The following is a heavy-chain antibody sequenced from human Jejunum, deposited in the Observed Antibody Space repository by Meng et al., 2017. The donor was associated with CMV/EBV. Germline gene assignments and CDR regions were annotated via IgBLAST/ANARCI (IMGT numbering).Heavy chain of an antibody. V-gene: IGHV1-18*04. D-gene: IGHD1-26*01. J-gene: IGHJ4*02. CDR2: ISAYNGNT. Sequence: QAQLVLAGGEVKKPGASVKVSCTASGYTVTNYSISWVRQAPGQGLEWMGWISAYNGNTTYAQTLQGRLTMTTDTSTSTAYMELRSLRSDDTAVYYCARVEVGITSGDYWGQGTLVTVSS. CDR3: ARVEVGITSGDY. CDR1: GYTVTNYS.